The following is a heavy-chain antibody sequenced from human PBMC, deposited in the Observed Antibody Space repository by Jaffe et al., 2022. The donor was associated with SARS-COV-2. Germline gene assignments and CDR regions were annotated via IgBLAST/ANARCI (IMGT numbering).Heavy chain of an antibody. J-gene: IGHJ5*02. D-gene: IGHD2-15*01. CDR3: GKGHCNGGTCLLGWFDP. CDR2: IYDTGST. CDR1: GDSMSRSNFDWGY. Sequence: QLQLQESGPGRVKPSETLSLTCTVSGDSMSRSNFDWGYWGWIRQSPEKGLEWIGTIYDTGSTHYNPSLKSRVTISVDTSKNQFSLKLTSVTAADTAVYYCGKGHCNGGTCLLGWFDPWGQGTLVTVSS. V-gene: IGHV4-39*01.